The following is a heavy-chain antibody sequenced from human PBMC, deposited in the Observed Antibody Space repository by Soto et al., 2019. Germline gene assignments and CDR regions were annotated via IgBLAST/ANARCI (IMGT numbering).Heavy chain of an antibody. Sequence: GESLKISCKGPGYTFTNYWIGWVRQMPGKGMEWMGIIYPGDSDTKYNPSFQGQVTISADKSITTTYLRWTSLKASDTAIYYCAASVFYYGMDVWGQGTTVTVSS. CDR3: AASVFYYGMDV. CDR2: IYPGDSDT. J-gene: IGHJ6*02. CDR1: GYTFTNYW. V-gene: IGHV5-51*01.